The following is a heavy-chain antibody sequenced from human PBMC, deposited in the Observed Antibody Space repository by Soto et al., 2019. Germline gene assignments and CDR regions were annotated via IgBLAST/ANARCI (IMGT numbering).Heavy chain of an antibody. CDR3: ARGGGSGSSFVGYYYYTLDV. CDR1: GFTFSTYG. CDR2: IWYDGSNK. J-gene: IGHJ6*02. V-gene: IGHV3-33*01. Sequence: QVQLVESGGGVVQSGRSLRLSCTASGFTFSTYGMHWVRQAPGKGLEWVTVIWYDGSNKYYADSVKGRFTISRDNSKNTLYLQMNSLRADDTAVYYCARGGGSGSSFVGYYYYTLDVWGQGTTVTVSS. D-gene: IGHD1-26*01.